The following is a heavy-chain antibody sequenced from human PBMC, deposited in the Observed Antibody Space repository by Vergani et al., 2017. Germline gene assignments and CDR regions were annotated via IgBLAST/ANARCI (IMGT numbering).Heavy chain of an antibody. V-gene: IGHV4-31*03. D-gene: IGHD2-2*01. J-gene: IGHJ3*02. Sequence: QVQLQESGPGLVKPSETLSLTCTVSGGSISSGDSYWSWIRQHPGKGLEWIGYIYYSGSTYYNPSLKSRVSISVETSENQFSLKLSSVTAADTAVYFCARAKLGNIVVVPAATDAFDIWGHGTIVTVSS. CDR3: ARAKLGNIVVVPAATDAFDI. CDR1: GGSISSGDSY. CDR2: IYYSGST.